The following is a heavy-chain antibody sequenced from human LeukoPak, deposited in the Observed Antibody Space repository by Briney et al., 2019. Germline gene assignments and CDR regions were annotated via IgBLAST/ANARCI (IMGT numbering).Heavy chain of an antibody. CDR1: GYTFTSYG. CDR3: ARDYGLRYFDWYSTIDAFDI. CDR2: IGAYNGNT. V-gene: IGHV1-18*01. D-gene: IGHD3-9*01. J-gene: IGHJ3*02. Sequence: ASVKVSCKASGYTFTSYGISWVRQAPGQGLEWMGWIGAYNGNTNYAQKLQGRVTMTTDTSTSTAYMELRSLRSDDTAVYYRARDYGLRYFDWYSTIDAFDIWGQGTMVTVSS.